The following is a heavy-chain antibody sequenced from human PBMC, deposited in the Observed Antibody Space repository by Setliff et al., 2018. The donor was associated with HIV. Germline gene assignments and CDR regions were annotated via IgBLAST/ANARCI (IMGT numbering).Heavy chain of an antibody. CDR2: IKPDGSEK. CDR3: AREGSTLVRGVISEHYFYFND. CDR1: GFNFERHW. Sequence: GGSLRLSCVGSGFNFERHWISWVRQAPGKGLQWVANIKPDGSEKYYVDSVRGRFTISRDNARNSVYLQMNSLRVEDSAVYYCAREGSTLVRGVISEHYFYFNDWGKGTTVTVSS. J-gene: IGHJ6*04. D-gene: IGHD3-10*01. V-gene: IGHV3-7*05.